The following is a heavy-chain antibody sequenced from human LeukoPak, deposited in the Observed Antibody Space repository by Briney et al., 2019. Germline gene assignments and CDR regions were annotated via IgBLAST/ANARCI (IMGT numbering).Heavy chain of an antibody. V-gene: IGHV3-48*03. CDR2: ISSSGSAI. J-gene: IGHJ5*02. CDR1: GSSFSGYE. CDR3: VRDITGRGWFDP. Sequence: PGGSLRLSCTASGSSFSGYEMNWVRQAPGKGLEWVSYISSSGSAIYYADSVKGRFIIPRDNPKNSLYLQMNSLRAEDTAVYYCVRDITGRGWFDPWGQGTQVTASS. D-gene: IGHD1-14*01.